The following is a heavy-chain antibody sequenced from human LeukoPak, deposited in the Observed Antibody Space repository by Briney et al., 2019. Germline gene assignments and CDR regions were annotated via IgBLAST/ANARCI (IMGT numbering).Heavy chain of an antibody. D-gene: IGHD3-10*01. J-gene: IGHJ4*02. Sequence: ASVKVSCKASGGTFSSYAISWVRQAPGQGLEWMGWISAYNGNTNYAQKLQGRVTMTTDTSTSTAYMELRSLRSDDTAVYYCARDELWFGETLFDYWGQGTLVTVSS. CDR3: ARDELWFGETLFDY. CDR1: GGTFSSYA. CDR2: ISAYNGNT. V-gene: IGHV1-18*01.